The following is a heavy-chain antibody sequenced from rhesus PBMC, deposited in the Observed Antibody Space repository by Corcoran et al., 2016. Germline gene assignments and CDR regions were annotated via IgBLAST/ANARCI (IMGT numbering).Heavy chain of an antibody. Sequence: QVRLQESGPGLVKPSETLSLTCAVSGASISSYWWNWIRQPPGRGLEWIGEDRGSINFNPSLKSRVPISKDASNNQFSLKLTSVTAADTAIYFCATRCSYNLGAMDVCGRGILVTVSS. J-gene: IGHJ5-2*02. CDR3: ATRCSYNLGAMDV. V-gene: IGHV4-80*01. CDR2: DRGSI. CDR1: GASISSYW. D-gene: IGHD3-16*01.